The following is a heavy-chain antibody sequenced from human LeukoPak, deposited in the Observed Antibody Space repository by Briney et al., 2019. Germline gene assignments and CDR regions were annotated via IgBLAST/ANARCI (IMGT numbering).Heavy chain of an antibody. CDR2: IRGSGDST. CDR3: AKSSGYRLYYSDY. V-gene: IGHV3-23*01. J-gene: IGHJ4*02. D-gene: IGHD3-22*01. Sequence: GGSLRLSCAVSGFTFSSYAMSWVRQAPGKGLEWVSAIRGSGDSTYYADSVKGRFTVSRDNSKSTLYLQMNSLRVEDAAAYYCAKSSGYRLYYSDYWGQGTLVTVSS. CDR1: GFTFSSYA.